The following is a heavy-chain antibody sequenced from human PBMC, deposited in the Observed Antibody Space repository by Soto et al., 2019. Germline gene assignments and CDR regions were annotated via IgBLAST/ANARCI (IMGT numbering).Heavy chain of an antibody. J-gene: IGHJ6*02. CDR3: ARIGSVQPGGSGWYGYYYYYGMDV. CDR2: IFSNDEK. Sequence: QVTLKESGPVLVKPTETLTLTCTVSGFSLSNARMGVSWIRQPPGKALEWLAHIFSNDEKSYSTSLKSRLTICKDTSKSQVVLTMTNMDPVDTATYYCARIGSVQPGGSGWYGYYYYYGMDVWGQGTTVTVSS. CDR1: GFSLSNARMG. V-gene: IGHV2-26*01. D-gene: IGHD6-19*01.